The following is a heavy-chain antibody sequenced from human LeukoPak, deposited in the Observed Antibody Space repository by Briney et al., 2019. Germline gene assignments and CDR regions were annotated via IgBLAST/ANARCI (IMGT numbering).Heavy chain of an antibody. J-gene: IGHJ6*02. CDR2: ISSSSSYI. V-gene: IGHV3-21*01. CDR3: ARVRQLVLPTRYGMDV. Sequence: GGSLRLSCAASGFTFSSYAMHWVRQAPGKGLEWVSSISSSSSYIYYADSVKGRFTISRDNAKNSLYLQMNSLRAEDTAVYYCARVRQLVLPTRYGMDVWGQGTTVTVSS. D-gene: IGHD6-6*01. CDR1: GFTFSSYA.